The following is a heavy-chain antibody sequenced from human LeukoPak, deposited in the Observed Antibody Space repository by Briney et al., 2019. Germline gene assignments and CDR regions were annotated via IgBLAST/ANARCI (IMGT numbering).Heavy chain of an antibody. CDR2: INQDGSEK. D-gene: IGHD1-20*01. V-gene: IGHV3-7*01. Sequence: GGSLRLSCAASGFTFNIYWMSWVRQTPGKGLEWVANINQDGSEKYYVDSVKGRFTISRDNARNSLYLQMNSLRAEDTAVYYCARVRVEYNWNDAFDPWGQGTLVTVSS. CDR3: ARVRVEYNWNDAFDP. CDR1: GFTFNIYW. J-gene: IGHJ5*02.